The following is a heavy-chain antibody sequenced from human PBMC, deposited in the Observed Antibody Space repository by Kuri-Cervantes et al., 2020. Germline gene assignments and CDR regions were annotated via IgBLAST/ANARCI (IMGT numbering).Heavy chain of an antibody. J-gene: IGHJ3*02. CDR1: GFTFSSYA. CDR3: AKDTRLVISAFDI. V-gene: IGHV3-23*01. CDR2: ISGSGGST. D-gene: IGHD3-9*01. Sequence: GGSLRLSCAASGFTFSSYAMSWVRQAPGKGLEWVSAISGSGGSTYYADSVKGRFTISRDNAKNSLYLQMNSLRAEDTALYYCAKDTRLVISAFDIWGQGTMVTVSS.